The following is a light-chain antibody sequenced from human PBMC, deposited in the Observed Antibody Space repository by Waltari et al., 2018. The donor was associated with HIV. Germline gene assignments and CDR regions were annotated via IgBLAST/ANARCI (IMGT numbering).Light chain of an antibody. J-gene: IGKJ4*01. CDR3: QQYYSTPLT. Sequence: DIVMTQSPDSLAVSLGERATIICKSSQSVLYSSNNKNYLAWYQQKPGQPPKLLLYWASTRESGVPDRFSGSGSGTDFTLTISSLQAEDVAVYYCQQYYSTPLTFGGGTTVEIK. CDR2: WAS. V-gene: IGKV4-1*01. CDR1: QSVLYSSNNKNY.